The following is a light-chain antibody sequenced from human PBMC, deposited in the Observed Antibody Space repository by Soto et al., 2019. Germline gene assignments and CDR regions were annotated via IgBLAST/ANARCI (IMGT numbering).Light chain of an antibody. Sequence: DIQMTQSPSSLSASVGDRVTITCQASHDIDKYLNWYQQKPGTSPKLLIYDASSLETGVPSRFSGSGSATDFTFTISSLQPEDFATYYCHQYDNLPLTFGGGTKVEIK. V-gene: IGKV1-33*01. CDR1: HDIDKY. J-gene: IGKJ4*02. CDR3: HQYDNLPLT. CDR2: DAS.